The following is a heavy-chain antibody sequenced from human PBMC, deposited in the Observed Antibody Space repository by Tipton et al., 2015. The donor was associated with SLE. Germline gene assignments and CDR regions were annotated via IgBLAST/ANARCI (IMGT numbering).Heavy chain of an antibody. Sequence: LRLSCSLSTGSMKSFYWTWIRQPPGKGLEYIGYVSYSGVTNSNPSLQSRVTMSIDASKKQVSLRLSSVTAADTAVYYCASSPGVTLFRVVTYFDLWGQGILVTVSS. CDR1: TGSMKSFY. V-gene: IGHV4-59*13. CDR2: VSYSGVT. J-gene: IGHJ4*02. CDR3: ASSPGVTLFRVVTYFDL. D-gene: IGHD3-3*01.